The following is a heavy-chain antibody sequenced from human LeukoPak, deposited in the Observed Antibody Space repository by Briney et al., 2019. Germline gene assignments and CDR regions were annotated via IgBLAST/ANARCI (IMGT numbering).Heavy chain of an antibody. Sequence: GGSLRLSCAASGFSFSTYWMSWVRQAPGKGLEWVANIKQDGSEKYYVDSVKGRFTISRDNAKNSLYLQMNSLRAEDTAVYYCATPLSDIAAAVTGYWGQGTLVTVSS. CDR3: ATPLSDIAAAVTGY. CDR2: IKQDGSEK. V-gene: IGHV3-7*03. CDR1: GFSFSTYW. J-gene: IGHJ4*02. D-gene: IGHD6-13*01.